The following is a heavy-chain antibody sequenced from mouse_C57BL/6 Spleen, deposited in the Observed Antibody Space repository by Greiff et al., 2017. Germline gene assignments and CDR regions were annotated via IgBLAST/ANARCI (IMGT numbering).Heavy chain of an antibody. D-gene: IGHD1-1*01. CDR1: GYSITSGYY. Sequence: VQLQQSGPGLVKPSQSLSLTCSVTGYSITSGYYWNWIRQFPGNKLEWMGYISYDGSNNYNPSLKNRISITRDTSKNQFFLKLNSVTTEDTATYYCARKDYGTPGYFDVWGTGTTVTVSS. CDR3: ARKDYGTPGYFDV. J-gene: IGHJ1*03. V-gene: IGHV3-6*01. CDR2: ISYDGSN.